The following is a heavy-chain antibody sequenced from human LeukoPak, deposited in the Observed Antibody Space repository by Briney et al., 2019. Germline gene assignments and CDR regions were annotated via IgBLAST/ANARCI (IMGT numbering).Heavy chain of an antibody. Sequence: PGGSLRLSCAASGFIFSRYWMHWVRQAPGKGLVWVSRINSDGSSTKYADSVKGRFTISRDNAKNSVYLQMNSLRAEDTAVYYCARGPSGYHNTGGQGTLVTVSS. CDR3: ARGPSGYHNT. J-gene: IGHJ4*02. CDR2: INSDGSST. V-gene: IGHV3-74*03. CDR1: GFIFSRYW. D-gene: IGHD5-12*01.